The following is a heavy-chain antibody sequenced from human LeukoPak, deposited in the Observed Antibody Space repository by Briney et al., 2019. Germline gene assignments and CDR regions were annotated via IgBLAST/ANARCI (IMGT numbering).Heavy chain of an antibody. V-gene: IGHV1-46*01. Sequence: ASVKVSCKASGYTFTRYYMHWVRQAPGQGLEWMGIINPSGGNTNYAQKFQGRVTMTRDMSTSTVYMELSSLRSEDTAVYYCARGPNLSGSYSDYWGQGTLVTVSS. CDR1: GYTFTRYY. J-gene: IGHJ4*02. CDR2: INPSGGNT. D-gene: IGHD1-26*01. CDR3: ARGPNLSGSYSDY.